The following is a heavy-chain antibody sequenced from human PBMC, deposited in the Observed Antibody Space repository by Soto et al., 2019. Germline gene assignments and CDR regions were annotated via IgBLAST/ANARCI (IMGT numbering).Heavy chain of an antibody. CDR2: IYYSGST. V-gene: IGHV4-59*01. D-gene: IGHD2-21*02. J-gene: IGHJ4*02. CDR3: ARSSDWDFDS. CDR1: GDSLNNYY. Sequence: QVQLQESGPGLVKPSETLSLTCTVSGDSLNNYYWTWVRQPPGKSLEWIGYIYYSGSTNYNPSLKSRVTISVDTSKNQFSLNLIYVTAADTAVYYCARSSDWDFDSWGQGTLVTVSS.